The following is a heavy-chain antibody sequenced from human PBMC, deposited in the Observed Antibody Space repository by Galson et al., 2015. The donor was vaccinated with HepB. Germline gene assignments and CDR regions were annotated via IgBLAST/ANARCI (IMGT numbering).Heavy chain of an antibody. CDR2: ISGYDGST. Sequence: QSGAEVKKPGESLKISCKASGYSFTSYGISWLRQAPGQGLEWMGWISGYDGSTNYPQTLQGRVIMTTDRSTNTGYMEVRSLRSDDTAIYYCARDSRLELRLNNYYYYGMDVWGQGTTVTVSS. V-gene: IGHV1-18*01. J-gene: IGHJ6*02. CDR3: ARDSRLELRLNNYYYYGMDV. D-gene: IGHD1-7*01. CDR1: GYSFTSYG.